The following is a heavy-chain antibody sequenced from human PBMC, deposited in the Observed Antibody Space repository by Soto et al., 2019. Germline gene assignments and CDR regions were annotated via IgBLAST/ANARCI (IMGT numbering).Heavy chain of an antibody. J-gene: IGHJ2*01. Sequence: SETLSLTCTVSGGSISSGDYYWSWIRQPPGKGLEWIGYIYYSGSTYYNPSLKSRVTISVDTSKNQFSLKLSSVAAADTAVYYCARGGVAVAGIGFDLWGRGTLVTVSS. V-gene: IGHV4-30-4*01. D-gene: IGHD6-19*01. CDR1: GGSISSGDYY. CDR3: ARGGVAVAGIGFDL. CDR2: IYYSGST.